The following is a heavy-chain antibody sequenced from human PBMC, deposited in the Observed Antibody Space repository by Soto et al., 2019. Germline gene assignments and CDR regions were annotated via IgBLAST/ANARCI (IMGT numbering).Heavy chain of an antibody. CDR3: ARDLGGPDY. CDR2: INNDRSST. CDR1: GFTLNNYW. V-gene: IGHV3-74*01. J-gene: IGHJ4*02. D-gene: IGHD3-16*01. Sequence: GGSLRVFCAASGFTLNNYWMHWVREAPGKGLVWVSRINNDRSSTAYADPVKGRFTISRDNAKNTLYLQMNSLRAEDTAIYYCARDLGGPDYWGQGTLVTVSS.